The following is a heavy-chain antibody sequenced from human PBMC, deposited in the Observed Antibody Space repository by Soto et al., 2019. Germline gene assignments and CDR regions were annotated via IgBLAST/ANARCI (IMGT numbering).Heavy chain of an antibody. J-gene: IGHJ4*02. CDR2: IYYSGST. CDR1: GGSISSGDYY. D-gene: IGHD2-21*01. Sequence: TSETLSLTCTVSGGSISSGDYYWSWIRQPPGKGLEWIGYIYYSGSTYYNPSLKSRVTISVDTSKNQFSLKLSSVTAADTAVYYCARVRGSDYYFDYWGQGTLVTVSS. CDR3: ARVRGSDYYFDY. V-gene: IGHV4-30-4*01.